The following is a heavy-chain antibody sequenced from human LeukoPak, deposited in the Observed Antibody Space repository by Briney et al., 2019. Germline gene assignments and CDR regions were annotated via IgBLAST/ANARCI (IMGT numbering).Heavy chain of an antibody. V-gene: IGHV3-23*01. CDR2: ISGSGDNT. Sequence: GGSLRLSCAASGFTFDNYAMTWVRQAPGKGLEWVSGISGSGDNTYYADSVKGRFTISRDNSKNTLHLQMKSLRAEDTAVYYCVRQQTPHGNFDYWGQGTLVTVSS. D-gene: IGHD1-1*01. CDR3: VRQQTPHGNFDY. CDR1: GFTFDNYA. J-gene: IGHJ4*02.